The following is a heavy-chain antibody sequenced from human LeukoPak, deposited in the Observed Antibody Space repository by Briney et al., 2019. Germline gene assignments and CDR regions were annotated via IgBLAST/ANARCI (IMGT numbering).Heavy chain of an antibody. D-gene: IGHD2/OR15-2a*01. CDR3: AKRIGYFDY. Sequence: GGSLRLSCAASGFSFSSNGMHWVRRAPGKGLEWVAFIRYDASDKYYADSVKGRFTISRDNSKNTLYLQMSSLRAEDTAVYYCAKRIGYFDYWGQGTLVTVSS. CDR1: GFSFSSNG. J-gene: IGHJ4*02. CDR2: IRYDASDK. V-gene: IGHV3-30*02.